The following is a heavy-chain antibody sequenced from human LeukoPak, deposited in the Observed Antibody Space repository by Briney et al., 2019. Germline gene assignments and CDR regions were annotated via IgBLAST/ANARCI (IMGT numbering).Heavy chain of an antibody. V-gene: IGHV1-2*02. CDR1: GYTFTGYY. CDR2: INPNSGGT. J-gene: IGHJ6*03. CDR3: ARDLPHYDSSGYFPPGYYYYYMDV. D-gene: IGHD3-22*01. Sequence: ASVKVSCKASGYTFTGYYMHWVRQAPGQGLEWMGWINPNSGGTSYAQKFQGRVTMTRDTSISTAYMELSRLRSDDTAVYYCARDLPHYDSSGYFPPGYYYYYMDVWGKGTTVTVSS.